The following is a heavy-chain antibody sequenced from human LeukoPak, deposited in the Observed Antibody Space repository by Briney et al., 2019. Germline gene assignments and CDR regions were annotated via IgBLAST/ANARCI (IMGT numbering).Heavy chain of an antibody. CDR1: GGSFSGKY. Sequence: SETLSLTCAVSGGSFSGKYWTWIRQPPGKGLEWIGEITYSGSIYYNPSLKSRVTISVDTSKNQFSLKLNSVTAADTAVYYCARGLRITMVRGVSFPDYWGQGTLVTVSS. D-gene: IGHD3-10*01. J-gene: IGHJ4*02. CDR3: ARGLRITMVRGVSFPDY. V-gene: IGHV4-34*01. CDR2: ITYSGSI.